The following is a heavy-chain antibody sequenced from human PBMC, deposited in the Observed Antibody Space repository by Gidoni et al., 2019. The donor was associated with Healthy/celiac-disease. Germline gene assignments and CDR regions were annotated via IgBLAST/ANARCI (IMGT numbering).Heavy chain of an antibody. CDR1: GGSISSSSYY. D-gene: IGHD3-10*01. CDR2: IYYSGST. V-gene: IGHV4-39*01. Sequence: QLQLQESGPGLGKPSETLSPTCTVSGGSISSSSYYWGWIRQPPGTGEEWVGCIYYSGSTYYNPSLKSRVTISVDTSKNQFSLKLSSVTAADTAVYYCARNPVSLWFGELPGGFGMDVWGQGTTVTVSS. J-gene: IGHJ6*02. CDR3: ARNPVSLWFGELPGGFGMDV.